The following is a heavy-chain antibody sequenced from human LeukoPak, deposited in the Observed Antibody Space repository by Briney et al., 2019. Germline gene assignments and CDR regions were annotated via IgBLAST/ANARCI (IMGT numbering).Heavy chain of an antibody. CDR2: IYYSGST. CDR1: GGSFSGYY. D-gene: IGHD6-19*01. Sequence: SETLSLTCAVYGGSFSGYYWSWIRQPPGKGLEWIGYIYYSGSTNYNPSLKSRITISVDTSKNQFSLKLSSVTAADTAVYYCARHRGWSGGFDPWGQGTLVTVSS. J-gene: IGHJ5*02. CDR3: ARHRGWSGGFDP. V-gene: IGHV4-59*08.